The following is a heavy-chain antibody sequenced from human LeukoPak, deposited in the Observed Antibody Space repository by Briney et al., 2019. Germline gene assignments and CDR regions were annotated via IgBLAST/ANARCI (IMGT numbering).Heavy chain of an antibody. CDR2: ISWDGGST. Sequence: PGGSLRLSCAASGFTFSSYSMNWVRQAPGKGLEWVSLISWDGGSTYYADSVKGRFTISRDNSKNSLYLQMNSLRTEDTALYYCAKDIGAFDIWGQGTMVTVSS. V-gene: IGHV3-43*01. CDR1: GFTFSSYS. J-gene: IGHJ3*02. CDR3: AKDIGAFDI.